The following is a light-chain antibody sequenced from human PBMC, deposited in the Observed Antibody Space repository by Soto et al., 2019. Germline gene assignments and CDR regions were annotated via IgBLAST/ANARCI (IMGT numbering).Light chain of an antibody. V-gene: IGKV1-9*01. CDR1: QGISSY. Sequence: DIQLTQSPSFLSASVGDRVTITCRASQGISSYLAWYQQKPGKAPTLLIYATSTLPSGVPSRFSGSGSGTEFTLTISSLQPEDFATYYCQQLNSYPQTFGQGTKVEIK. J-gene: IGKJ1*01. CDR2: ATS. CDR3: QQLNSYPQT.